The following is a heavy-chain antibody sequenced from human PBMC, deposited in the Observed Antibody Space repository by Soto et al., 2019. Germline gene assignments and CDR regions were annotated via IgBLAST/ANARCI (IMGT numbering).Heavy chain of an antibody. Sequence: PSETLSLTCTVSGGSVSSGSYFWSWIRQPPGKGLEWIGCVYHSGSTNYNPSLKSRVTISVDTSKNQFSLKLSSVTAADAAVYYCAREGPPYSSSWYESQVLDVWGQGTTVTVS. CDR1: GGSVSSGSYF. D-gene: IGHD6-13*01. CDR2: VYHSGST. V-gene: IGHV4-61*01. J-gene: IGHJ6*02. CDR3: AREGPPYSSSWYESQVLDV.